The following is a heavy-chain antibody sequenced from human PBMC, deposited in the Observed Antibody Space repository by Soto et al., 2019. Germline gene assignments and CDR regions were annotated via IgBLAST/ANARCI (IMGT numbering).Heavy chain of an antibody. CDR1: GDSIRSGSQY. Sequence: QAQLQESGPGLVKPSETLSLSCIVSGDSIRSGSQYWSWTRQTPGKGLEWIGYMRYSGSTSYNPSLKSRVTISVDTTKNQFSLKLTSVTAADTAVYYCARDRGYWGQGTLVTVSS. CDR2: MRYSGST. V-gene: IGHV4-61*01. CDR3: ARDRGY. J-gene: IGHJ4*02.